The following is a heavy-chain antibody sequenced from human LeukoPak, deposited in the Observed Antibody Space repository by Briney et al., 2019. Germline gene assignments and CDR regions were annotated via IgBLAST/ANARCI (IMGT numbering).Heavy chain of an antibody. V-gene: IGHV3-73*01. CDR2: IRSKANNYAT. CDR1: GFTFSDSA. Sequence: PGGSLKLSCAASGFTFSDSAIHWVRQASGKGLEWVGRIRSKANNYATAYAASVKGRFTLSRDDSKNTAYLQMDSLKTEDTAVYYGASRGDSSGYSYPFDYWGQGTLVTVSS. CDR3: ASRGDSSGYSYPFDY. J-gene: IGHJ4*02. D-gene: IGHD3-22*01.